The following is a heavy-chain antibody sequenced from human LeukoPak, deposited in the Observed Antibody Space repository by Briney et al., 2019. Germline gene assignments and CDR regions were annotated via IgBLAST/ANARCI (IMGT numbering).Heavy chain of an antibody. CDR2: ISAYNGNT. CDR1: GYTFTSYG. J-gene: IGHJ5*02. CDR3: ARAQRISMIVVGFDP. Sequence: SSVKVSCKASGYTFTSYGISWVRQAPGQGLEWMGWISAYNGNTNYAQKLQGRVTMTTDTSTSTAYMELRSLRSDDTAVYYCARAQRISMIVVGFDPWGQGTLVTVSS. V-gene: IGHV1-18*01. D-gene: IGHD3-22*01.